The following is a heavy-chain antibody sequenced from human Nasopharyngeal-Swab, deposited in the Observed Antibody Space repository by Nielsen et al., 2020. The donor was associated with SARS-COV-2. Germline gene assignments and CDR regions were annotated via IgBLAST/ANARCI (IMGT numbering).Heavy chain of an antibody. CDR3: ARDPRGHDY. D-gene: IGHD6-25*01. J-gene: IGHJ4*02. CDR1: GYTFTSYG. Sequence: ASVKVSCKASGYTFTSYGISWVRQAPGQGLEWMGWISAYNGRTYYAQKFQGRVTMTTGTSTSTAYMDLRSLRSDDTAVYYCARDPRGHDYWGQGTLVTVSS. V-gene: IGHV1-18*01. CDR2: ISAYNGRT.